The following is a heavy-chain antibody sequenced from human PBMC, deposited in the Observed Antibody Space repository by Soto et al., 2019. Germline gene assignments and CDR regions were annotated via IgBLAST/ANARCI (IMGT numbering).Heavy chain of an antibody. D-gene: IGHD3-16*01. J-gene: IGHJ6*02. CDR3: VRDWGVSYYYGMDG. CDR2: ISAYNGNT. CDR1: GYAFTSYG. V-gene: IGHV1-18*01. Sequence: ASVKVSCKASGYAFTSYGISWVRQAPGQGLEWMGWISAYNGNTNYAQKLQGRVTMTTDTSTSTAYMELRSLRSDDTAVYYCVRDWGVSYYYGMDGRGQRTTDTGSS.